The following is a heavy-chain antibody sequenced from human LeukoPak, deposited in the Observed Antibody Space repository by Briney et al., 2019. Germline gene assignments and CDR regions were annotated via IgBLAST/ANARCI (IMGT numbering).Heavy chain of an antibody. CDR2: IYYSGST. CDR1: GGSISSYY. J-gene: IGHJ4*02. D-gene: IGHD2-8*01. CDR3: ARAGAVSDYFDY. Sequence: SETLSLTCTVSGGSISSYYWSWIRQPPGKGLEWIGCIYYSGSTNYNPSLKSRVTISVDTSKNQFSLKLSSVTAADTAVYYCARAGAVSDYFDYWGQGTLVTVSS. V-gene: IGHV4-59*01.